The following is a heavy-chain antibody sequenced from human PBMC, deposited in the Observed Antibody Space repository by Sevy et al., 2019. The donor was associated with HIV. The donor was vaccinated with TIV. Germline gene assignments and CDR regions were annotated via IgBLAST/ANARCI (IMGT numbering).Heavy chain of an antibody. CDR2: IYYDGRSK. Sequence: GGSVRLTCAASGFTFRSFDMHWVRQAPGKGPEWVALIYYDGRSKYYADSVKGRFTISRDNSDNTLYLQMNNLGAEDTAVYYCARDLGSGWFPLDYWGQGTLVTVSS. J-gene: IGHJ4*02. CDR3: ARDLGSGWFPLDY. V-gene: IGHV3-33*01. D-gene: IGHD6-19*01. CDR1: GFTFRSFD.